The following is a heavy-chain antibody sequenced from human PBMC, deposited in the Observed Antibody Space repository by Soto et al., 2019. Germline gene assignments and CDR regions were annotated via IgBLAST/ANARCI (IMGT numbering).Heavy chain of an antibody. CDR3: AKIEKDWIAH. V-gene: IGHV3-23*01. CDR1: GFSFFNYA. CDR2: ISGSGGHT. Sequence: GGSLRLSCTGSGFSFFNYAMSWVRQAPGKGLEWVSTISGSGGHTYYADSVKGRFVVSRDNDKNTVYLHMSSLTGEDTAVYYCAKIEKDWIAHWGQGTQVTVSS. J-gene: IGHJ5*02.